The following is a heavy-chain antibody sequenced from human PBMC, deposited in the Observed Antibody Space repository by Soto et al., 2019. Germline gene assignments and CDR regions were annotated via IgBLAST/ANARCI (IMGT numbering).Heavy chain of an antibody. V-gene: IGHV3-23*01. J-gene: IGHJ4*02. Sequence: EVQLLESGGGLVQPGGSLRLSCAASGFTFSSYAMRWVRQAPVKGLDWVSAISGSGGSTYYADSVKGRFTISRDNSKNTLYLQMNSLRAADTAVYYCARRGSGSYYDYWGQGTLVTVSS. CDR2: ISGSGGST. D-gene: IGHD1-26*01. CDR3: ARRGSGSYYDY. CDR1: GFTFSSYA.